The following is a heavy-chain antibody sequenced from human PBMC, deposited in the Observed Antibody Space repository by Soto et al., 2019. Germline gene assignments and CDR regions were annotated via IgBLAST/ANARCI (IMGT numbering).Heavy chain of an antibody. CDR3: ARARIMLPAAAKHFGLDV. CDR2: LSTSGGTI. CDR1: GFSIKNFE. D-gene: IGHD2-2*01. J-gene: IGHJ6*02. V-gene: IGHV3-48*03. Sequence: EVLMVESGGGSVQPGGSLRLSCAASGFSIKNFELNWVRQAPGKGLQWIAYLSTSGGTIYYADSVKGRSIISRDDANNAAHVQMNSLRVEDTSVDSCARARIMLPAAAKHFGLDVLRQGTTVSVTS.